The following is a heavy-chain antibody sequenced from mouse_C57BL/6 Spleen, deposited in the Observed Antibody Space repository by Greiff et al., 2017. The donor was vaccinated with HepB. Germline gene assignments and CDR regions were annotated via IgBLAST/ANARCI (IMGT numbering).Heavy chain of an antibody. V-gene: IGHV1-69*01. CDR3: ARGWLPFAY. J-gene: IGHJ3*01. CDR2: IDPSDSYT. D-gene: IGHD2-3*01. Sequence: QVQLQQSGAELVMPGASVKLSCKASGYTFTSYWMHWVKQRPGQGLEWIGEIDPSDSYTNYNQKFKGKSTLTVDKSSSTAYMQLSSLTSEDSAVYYCARGWLPFAYWGQGTLVTVSA. CDR1: GYTFTSYW.